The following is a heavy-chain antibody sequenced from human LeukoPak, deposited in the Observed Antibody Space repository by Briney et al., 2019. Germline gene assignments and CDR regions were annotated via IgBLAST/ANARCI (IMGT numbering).Heavy chain of an antibody. Sequence: SQTLSLTCTGSGGSISSGSYYWSWIRQPPGKGLEWIGYIYYTGSTNYNPSLKSRVTISVDTSKNQFSLKLSSVTAADTAVYYCARDRPGGSSLDYWGQGTLVTVSS. CDR1: GGSISSGSYY. CDR2: IYYTGST. D-gene: IGHD6-13*01. J-gene: IGHJ4*02. V-gene: IGHV4-61*01. CDR3: ARDRPGGSSLDY.